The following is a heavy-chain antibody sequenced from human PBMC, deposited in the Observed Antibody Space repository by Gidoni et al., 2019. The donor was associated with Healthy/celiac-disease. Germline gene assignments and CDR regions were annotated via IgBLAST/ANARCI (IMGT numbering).Heavy chain of an antibody. D-gene: IGHD5-18*01. V-gene: IGHV4-34*01. Sequence: QVQLQQWGAGLLKPSETLSLTCAVYGGSFSCYYWSWIRQPPGKGLEWIGEINNSVSTNYNPSLNSRVTISVDTSKNQFSLKLSSVTAADTAVYYCARVGYSYGRYYFDYWGQGTLVTVSS. CDR3: ARVGYSYGRYYFDY. CDR2: INNSVST. J-gene: IGHJ4*02. CDR1: GGSFSCYY.